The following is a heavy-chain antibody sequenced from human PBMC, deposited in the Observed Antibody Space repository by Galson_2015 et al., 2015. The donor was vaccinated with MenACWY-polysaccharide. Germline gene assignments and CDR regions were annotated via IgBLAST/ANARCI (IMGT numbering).Heavy chain of an antibody. V-gene: IGHV3-48*01. D-gene: IGHD5-24*01. CDR3: ARGVYNLDS. J-gene: IGHJ5*01. Sequence: SLRLSCAASGFTFSSYSMNWVRQAPGKGLQWVSYISDSSSTIYYADSVKGRFTISRDNAKNSLYLLMDSLRAEDTAVYYCARGVYNLDS. CDR1: GFTFSSYS. CDR2: ISDSSSTI.